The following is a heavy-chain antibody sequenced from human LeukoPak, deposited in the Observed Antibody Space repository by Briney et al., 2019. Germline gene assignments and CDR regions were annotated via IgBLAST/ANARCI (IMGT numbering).Heavy chain of an antibody. Sequence: SETLSLTCTVSGGSISSSSYYWGWIRQPPGKGLEWIGSIYYSGSTYYNPSLKSRVTISVDTSKNQFSLKLSSVTAADTAVYYCARNADYYYYMDVWGKGTTVSISS. CDR1: GGSISSSSYY. V-gene: IGHV4-39*01. D-gene: IGHD6-25*01. CDR3: ARNADYYYYMDV. CDR2: IYYSGST. J-gene: IGHJ6*03.